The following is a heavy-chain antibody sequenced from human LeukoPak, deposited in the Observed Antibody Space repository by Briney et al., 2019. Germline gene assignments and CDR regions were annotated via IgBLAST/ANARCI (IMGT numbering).Heavy chain of an antibody. CDR2: IYYSGST. Sequence: PSQTLSLTCTVSSGSISTYYWSWIRQPPGKGLEWIGYIYYSGSTNYNPSLKSRVTISVDTSKNQFSLKLSSVTAADTAVYYCARNPPGYSGYDFAFDIWGQGTIVTVSS. CDR1: SGSISTYY. J-gene: IGHJ3*02. CDR3: ARNPPGYSGYDFAFDI. D-gene: IGHD5-12*01. V-gene: IGHV4-59*01.